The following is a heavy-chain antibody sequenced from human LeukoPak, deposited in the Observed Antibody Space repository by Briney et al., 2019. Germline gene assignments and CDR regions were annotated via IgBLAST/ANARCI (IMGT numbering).Heavy chain of an antibody. D-gene: IGHD6-13*01. CDR2: IYSGGST. Sequence: PGGSLRLSCAASGFTVSSNYMSWVRQAPGKGLEWVSVIYSGGSTYYADSVKGRFTISRDNSKNTLYLQMNSLRAEDTAVYYCARDLGYSGSWSSTDAFDIWGQGTMVTVSS. J-gene: IGHJ3*02. CDR1: GFTVSSNY. CDR3: ARDLGYSGSWSSTDAFDI. V-gene: IGHV3-66*01.